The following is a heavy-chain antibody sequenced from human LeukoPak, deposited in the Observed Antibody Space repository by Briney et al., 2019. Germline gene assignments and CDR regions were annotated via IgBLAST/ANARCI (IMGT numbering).Heavy chain of an antibody. CDR2: ISSSGAYI. CDR3: ASPGSCSSTCCYVGYIDV. J-gene: IGHJ6*03. Sequence: GGSLRLSCAASGFTFSSYSINWVRQAPGKGLEWVSSISSSGAYIYYADSVKGRFTISRDNAKNSLYLQMSSLRAEDTAVYYCASPGSCSSTCCYVGYIDVWGKGTTVTVSS. CDR1: GFTFSSYS. V-gene: IGHV3-21*01. D-gene: IGHD2-2*01.